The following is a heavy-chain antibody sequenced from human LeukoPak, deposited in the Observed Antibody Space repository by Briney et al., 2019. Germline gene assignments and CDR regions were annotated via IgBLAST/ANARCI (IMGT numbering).Heavy chain of an antibody. J-gene: IGHJ6*03. CDR2: IYYSGST. Sequence: SETLSLTCTVSSGSISSSSYYWGWIRQPPGKGLEWIGNIYYSGSTFYNPSLKSRVTMSLDTSKNQVSLKLNSVTAADTAVYYCAKDRCSNGIGCYYYYMDVWGKGTTVTISS. CDR1: SGSISSSSYY. CDR3: AKDRCSNGIGCYYYYMDV. D-gene: IGHD2-8*01. V-gene: IGHV4-39*02.